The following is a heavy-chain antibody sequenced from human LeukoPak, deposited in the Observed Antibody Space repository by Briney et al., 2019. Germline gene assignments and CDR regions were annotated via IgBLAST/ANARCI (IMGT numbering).Heavy chain of an antibody. CDR2: ISSSSSYI. Sequence: GGSLRLSCAASRFTFSSCSMNWVRQAPGKGLEWVSSISSSSSYIYYADSVKGRFTISRDNAKNSLYLQMNSLRAEDTAVYYCARSPLLRFLGWSYGSPDYWGQGTLVTVSS. J-gene: IGHJ4*02. CDR1: RFTFSSCS. D-gene: IGHD3-3*01. V-gene: IGHV3-21*01. CDR3: ARSPLLRFLGWSYGSPDY.